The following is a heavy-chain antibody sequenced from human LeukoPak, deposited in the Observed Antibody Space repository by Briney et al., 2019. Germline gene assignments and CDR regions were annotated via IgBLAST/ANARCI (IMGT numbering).Heavy chain of an antibody. CDR1: GYTFTGYY. CDR3: ARDYWELGLVPAAQKDGNYFDY. Sequence: ASVKVSCKASGYTFTGYYMHWVRQAPGQGLEWMGWINPNSGGTNYAQKFQGRVTMTRDTSISTAYMELSRLRSDDTAVYYCARDYWELGLVPAAQKDGNYFDYWGQGTLVTVSS. CDR2: INPNSGGT. V-gene: IGHV1-2*02. J-gene: IGHJ4*02. D-gene: IGHD2-2*01.